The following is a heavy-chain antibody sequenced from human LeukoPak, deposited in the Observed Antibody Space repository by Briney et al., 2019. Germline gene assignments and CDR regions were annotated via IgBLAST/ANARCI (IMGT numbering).Heavy chain of an antibody. CDR1: GFTFSSYG. Sequence: PGGSLRLSCAASGFTFSSYGMHWVRQAPGKGLEWVAFIRYDGSNKYYADSVKGRFTISRDNSKNTLYLQMNSLRAEDTAVYYCAKDARIYYDSSGYYDYWGQGTLATVSS. CDR2: IRYDGSNK. J-gene: IGHJ4*02. D-gene: IGHD3-22*01. CDR3: AKDARIYYDSSGYYDY. V-gene: IGHV3-30*02.